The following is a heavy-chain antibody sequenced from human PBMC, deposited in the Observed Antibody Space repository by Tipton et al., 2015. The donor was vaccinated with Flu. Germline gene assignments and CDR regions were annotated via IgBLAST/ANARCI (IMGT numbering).Heavy chain of an antibody. V-gene: IGHV4-38-2*01. CDR3: ARHGYYDILTGYYSWFDP. Sequence: GLVKPSETLSLTCAVSGYSISSGYYWGWIRQPPGKGLEWIGSIYHSGSTYYNPSLKSRVTISVDTSKNQFSLKLNSVTAADTAVYYCARHGYYDILTGYYSWFDPRGQGTLVTVSS. J-gene: IGHJ5*02. D-gene: IGHD3-9*01. CDR2: IYHSGST. CDR1: GYSISSGYY.